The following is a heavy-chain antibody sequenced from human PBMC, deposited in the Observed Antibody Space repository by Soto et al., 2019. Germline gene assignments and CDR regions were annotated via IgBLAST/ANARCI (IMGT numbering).Heavy chain of an antibody. D-gene: IGHD2-21*01. CDR3: AREAVIQSLDAFDI. CDR1: GYTFTNYY. CDR2: INPSGGPT. V-gene: IGHV1-46*03. J-gene: IGHJ3*02. Sequence: GASVKVSCTASGYTFTNYYMHWVRQAPGQGLEWMGIINPSGGPTSYAQKFQGRATMTRDTSTSTVYMELSSLRSEDTAVYYCAREAVIQSLDAFDIWGQGTMVTVSS.